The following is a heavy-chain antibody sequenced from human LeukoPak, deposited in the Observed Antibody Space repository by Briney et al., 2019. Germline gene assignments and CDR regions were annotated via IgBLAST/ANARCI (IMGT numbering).Heavy chain of an antibody. CDR3: AKDPGSGSYYFNY. J-gene: IGHJ4*02. CDR2: IRYDGSNK. D-gene: IGHD3-10*01. CDR1: GFTFSSYG. Sequence: GGSLRLSCAASGFTFSSYGMHWVRQAPGKGLEWVAFIRYDGSNKYYADSVKGRFTISRDNSKNTLYLQMNSLRAEDTAVCYCAKDPGSGSYYFNYWGQGTLVTVSS. V-gene: IGHV3-30*02.